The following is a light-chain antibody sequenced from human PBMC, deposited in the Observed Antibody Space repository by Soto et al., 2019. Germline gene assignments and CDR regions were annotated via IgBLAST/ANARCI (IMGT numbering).Light chain of an antibody. CDR3: CSYAGSYTLGA. Sequence: QSALTQPRSVSGSPGQSVTISCTGTSSDVGGYNYVSWYQQHPGKAPKLMIYDVTERPSGVPDRFSGSKSGNTASLTISGLRADDEADYYCCSYAGSYTLGAFGGGTKLTVL. CDR1: SSDVGGYNY. J-gene: IGLJ2*01. CDR2: DVT. V-gene: IGLV2-11*01.